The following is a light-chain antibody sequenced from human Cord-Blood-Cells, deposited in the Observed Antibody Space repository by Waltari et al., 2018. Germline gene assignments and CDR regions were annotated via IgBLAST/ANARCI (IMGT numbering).Light chain of an antibody. CDR1: SSDVGGYNY. CDR2: DVS. V-gene: IGLV2-14*01. J-gene: IGLJ3*02. Sequence: QSALTQPAPVSESPGQSITISCTGTSSDVGGYNYVSWYQQHPGKAPKLMIYDVSNRPSGVSNRLSGYKSGNTAAMTIAGLQAEEEADYSCSSYTSSSTWVLGGGAKLTVL. CDR3: SSYTSSSTWV.